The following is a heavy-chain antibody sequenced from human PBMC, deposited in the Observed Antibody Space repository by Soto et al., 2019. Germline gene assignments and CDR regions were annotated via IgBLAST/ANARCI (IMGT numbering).Heavy chain of an antibody. CDR3: ARGWGYFDSSGFPYLYAMDV. J-gene: IGHJ6*02. Sequence: EVQLVGSGGGLVQPGGSLRLSCAASGFTFSTYWMSWVRQAPGKGLEWVANIKEDGSEKYYVDSVEGRFTIPRDNAKNSLYLQMTSLRAEDTALYYCARGWGYFDSSGFPYLYAMDVWGQGTTVTVSS. CDR1: GFTFSTYW. V-gene: IGHV3-7*01. CDR2: IKEDGSEK. D-gene: IGHD3-22*01.